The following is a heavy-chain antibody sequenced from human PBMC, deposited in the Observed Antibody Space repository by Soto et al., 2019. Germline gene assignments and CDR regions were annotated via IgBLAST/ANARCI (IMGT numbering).Heavy chain of an antibody. V-gene: IGHV3-9*01. CDR2: ISWNSGSI. CDR3: AKGDSSSFYYGMDV. J-gene: IGHJ6*02. D-gene: IGHD6-13*01. CDR1: GFTFDHYA. Sequence: EVQLVESGGGLVQPGRSLRLSCAASGFTFDHYAMHWVRQAPGKGLEWVSGISWNSGSIGYADSVKGRFTISRDNAKNSLYLQMNSLRAEDTALYYCAKGDSSSFYYGMDVWGQGTTVTVSS.